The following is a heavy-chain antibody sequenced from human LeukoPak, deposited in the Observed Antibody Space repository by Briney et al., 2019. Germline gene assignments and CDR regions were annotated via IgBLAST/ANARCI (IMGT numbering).Heavy chain of an antibody. D-gene: IGHD5-18*01. CDR2: IIPIFGTA. J-gene: IGHJ4*02. V-gene: IGHV1-69*05. CDR3: ARGIGYSYGLFDY. Sequence: SVKVSCKASGGTFSSYAISWVRQAPGQGLEWMGRIIPIFGTANYAQKFQGRVTITTDESTSTAYMELSSPRSEDTAVYYCARGIGYSYGLFDYWGQGTLVTVSS. CDR1: GGTFSSYA.